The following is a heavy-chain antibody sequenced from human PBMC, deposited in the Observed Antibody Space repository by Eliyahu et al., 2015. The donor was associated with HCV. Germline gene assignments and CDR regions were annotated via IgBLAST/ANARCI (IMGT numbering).Heavy chain of an antibody. CDR1: GFTFSSYG. CDR2: IWYDGRNK. V-gene: IGHV3-33*01. D-gene: IGHD3-3*01. Sequence: QVQLVESGGGVVQPGRSLRLSCAASGFTFSSYGIHWVRQAPGKGLEWVAVIWYDGRNKYYADSVKGRFTISRDNFKNRLYLQMNSLRAEDTAVYYCARDITKDFGVVTYYYYGMDVWGQGTTVTVSS. J-gene: IGHJ6*02. CDR3: ARDITKDFGVVTYYYYGMDV.